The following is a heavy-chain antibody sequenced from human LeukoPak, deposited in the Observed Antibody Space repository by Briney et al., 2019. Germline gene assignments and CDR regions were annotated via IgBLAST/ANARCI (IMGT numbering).Heavy chain of an antibody. J-gene: IGHJ4*02. D-gene: IGHD1-14*01. CDR3: AGMRITTPTVRTLDY. V-gene: IGHV4-59*01. CDR2: IYYTGST. CDR1: GGSMSTYY. Sequence: SETLSLTCTVSGGSMSTYYWTWIRQPPGKGLEWIGFIYYTGSTNYNPSLKGRVTISVDTSKNQFSLKLSSVTGADTAVYYCAGMRITTPTVRTLDYWGQGTLVSVSS.